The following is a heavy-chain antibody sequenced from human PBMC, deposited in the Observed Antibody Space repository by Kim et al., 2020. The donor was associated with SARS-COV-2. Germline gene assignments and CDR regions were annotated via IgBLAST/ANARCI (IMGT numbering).Heavy chain of an antibody. Sequence: GGSLRLSCAASGFTFSSYGMHWVRQAPGKGLEWVAVISYDGSNKYYADSVKGRFTISRDNSKNTLYLQMNSLGAEDTAVYYCAKERGWGSYYDYWGQGTLVTVSS. J-gene: IGHJ4*02. CDR2: ISYDGSNK. CDR3: AKERGWGSYYDY. CDR1: GFTFSSYG. D-gene: IGHD3-10*01. V-gene: IGHV3-30*18.